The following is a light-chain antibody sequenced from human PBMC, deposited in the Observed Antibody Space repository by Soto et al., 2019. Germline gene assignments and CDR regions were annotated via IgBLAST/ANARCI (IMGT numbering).Light chain of an antibody. V-gene: IGKV4-1*01. CDR2: WAS. J-gene: IGKJ1*01. CDR1: QSVLYSSNNKNY. Sequence: DIVMTQSPDSLAVSLGERATINCTSSQSVLYSSNNKNYLAWYQHKPGQPPKMLIYWASIRESGVPDRFSGSGSGTDFTLTISSLQSEDVAVYYCQQYYTNSWSFGQGTKVDIK. CDR3: QQYYTNSWS.